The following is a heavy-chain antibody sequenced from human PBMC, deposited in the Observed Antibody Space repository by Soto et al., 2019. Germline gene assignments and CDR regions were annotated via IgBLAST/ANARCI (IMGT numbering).Heavy chain of an antibody. J-gene: IGHJ6*02. CDR2: IYQGGSA. CDR1: GGSITSGGYS. V-gene: IGHV4-30-2*06. CDR3: ARAFYGVDL. Sequence: TLSITWSVSGGSITSGGYSWGWIRQSPGQGLEWIGYIYQGGSAHYNPSLKTRVTILVDRSNNQFSLNLTSVTAADTAVYYCARAFYGVDLWGQGTTVTGSS.